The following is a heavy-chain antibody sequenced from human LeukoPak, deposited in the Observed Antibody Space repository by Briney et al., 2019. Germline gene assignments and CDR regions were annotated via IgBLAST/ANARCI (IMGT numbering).Heavy chain of an antibody. CDR3: ARDTVTNNWFDP. V-gene: IGHV3-74*01. CDR1: GFTFSSYW. J-gene: IGHJ5*02. Sequence: GGSLRLSCAASGFTFSSYWMHWVRQAPGRGLVWVSRINTDGSSTSYADSVKGRFTISRDNAKNTLYLQMNSLRAEDTAVYYCARDTVTNNWFDPWGQGTLVTVSS. D-gene: IGHD4-11*01. CDR2: INTDGSST.